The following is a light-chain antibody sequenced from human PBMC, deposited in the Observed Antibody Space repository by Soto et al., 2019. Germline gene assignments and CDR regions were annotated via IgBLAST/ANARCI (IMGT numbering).Light chain of an antibody. V-gene: IGLV2-14*01. J-gene: IGLJ2*01. Sequence: QSVLTQPASVSGSPGQSLTISCTGTSSDVGGYNYVSWYQQHPGKAPKLMIYDVSNRPSGVSNRFSGSKSGNTASLTISGLQADDEADYYCSSYTTSSTLVVFGGGTKVTVL. CDR2: DVS. CDR1: SSDVGGYNY. CDR3: SSYTTSSTLVV.